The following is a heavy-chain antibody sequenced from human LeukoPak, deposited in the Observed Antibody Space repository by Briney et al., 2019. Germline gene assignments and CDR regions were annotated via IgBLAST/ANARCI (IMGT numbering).Heavy chain of an antibody. CDR2: ISGSGGIT. V-gene: IGHV3-23*01. D-gene: IGHD3-10*01. CDR1: GFTFSSYA. J-gene: IGHJ4*02. Sequence: GGSLRLSCAASGFTFSSYAMSWVRQAPGKGLEWVSTISGSGGITYYADSVKGRFTISRDNSKNTLYLQMNSLRAEDTAVYYCARGRITMIRGIIISGYFDYWGQGALVTVSS. CDR3: ARGRITMIRGIIISGYFDY.